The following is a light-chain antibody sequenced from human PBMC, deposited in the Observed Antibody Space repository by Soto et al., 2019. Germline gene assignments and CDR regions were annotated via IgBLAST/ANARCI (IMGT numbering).Light chain of an antibody. CDR1: QSVRSSY. Sequence: EIVLTQSPGTLSLSPGERATLSCRASQSVRSSYLAWYQHKPGQAPRLLIYGASSRATGIPDRFSGSGSGTDFILTISRLEPEDFAVYYCQQYGSSPWTFGQGTKVEIK. CDR2: GAS. J-gene: IGKJ1*01. CDR3: QQYGSSPWT. V-gene: IGKV3-20*01.